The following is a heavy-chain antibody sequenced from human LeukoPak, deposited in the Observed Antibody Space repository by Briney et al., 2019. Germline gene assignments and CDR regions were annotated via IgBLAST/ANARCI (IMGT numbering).Heavy chain of an antibody. CDR2: IKSKIDGGTT. D-gene: IGHD1-7*01. V-gene: IGHV3-15*07. Sequence: GGSLRLSCAASGFTFSSYSMNWVRQTPGKGLQWVGRIKSKIDGGTTDYAAPVKGKFTILRDDSKNTLYLQMNSLKTEDTAIYYCTTDRQGTGTTAYWGQGTLVTVSS. CDR3: TTDRQGTGTTAY. J-gene: IGHJ4*02. CDR1: GFTFSSYS.